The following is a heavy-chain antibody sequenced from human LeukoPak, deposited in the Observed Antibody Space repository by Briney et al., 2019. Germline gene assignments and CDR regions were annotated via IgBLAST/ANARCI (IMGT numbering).Heavy chain of an antibody. J-gene: IGHJ6*03. Sequence: TGGSLRLSCAASGFTFSSYSMNWVRQAPGKGLEWVSSISSSSSYIYYADSVKGRFTISRDNAKNSLYLQMNSLRAEDTAVYYCARGSSWVGYYMDVWGKGTTVTVSS. CDR2: ISSSSSYI. V-gene: IGHV3-21*01. CDR3: ARGSSWVGYYMDV. CDR1: GFTFSSYS. D-gene: IGHD1-26*01.